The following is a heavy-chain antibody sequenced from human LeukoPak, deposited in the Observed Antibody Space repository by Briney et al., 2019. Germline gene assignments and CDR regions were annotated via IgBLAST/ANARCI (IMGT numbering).Heavy chain of an antibody. D-gene: IGHD2-8*01. Sequence: PSETLSLTCTVSGGSISSGGYYWSWIRQPPGQGLEWIGEISLTGLTHYNPSLESRVTVSLDKSKNQLSLKLTSVTAADTAVYYCSRENGAFSPFGYWGQGTLVSVLS. CDR1: GGSISSGGYY. V-gene: IGHV4-39*07. J-gene: IGHJ4*02. CDR2: ISLTGLT. CDR3: SRENGAFSPFGY.